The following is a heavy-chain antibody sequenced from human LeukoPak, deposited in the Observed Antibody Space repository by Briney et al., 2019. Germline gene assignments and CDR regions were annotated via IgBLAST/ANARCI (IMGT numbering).Heavy chain of an antibody. V-gene: IGHV3-9*03. Sequence: GRSLRLSCAASGFTFDDYAMHWVRQAPGKGLEWVSGISWNSGSIGYADSVKGRFTIFRDNAKNSLYLQMNSLRAEDMALYYCAKDPQRWLQSGTFFDYWGQGTLVTVSS. CDR2: ISWNSGSI. J-gene: IGHJ4*02. CDR1: GFTFDDYA. D-gene: IGHD5-24*01. CDR3: AKDPQRWLQSGTFFDY.